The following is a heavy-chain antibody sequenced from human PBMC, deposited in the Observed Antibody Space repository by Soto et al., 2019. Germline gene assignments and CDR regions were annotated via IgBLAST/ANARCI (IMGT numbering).Heavy chain of an antibody. V-gene: IGHV4-4*02. CDR1: GGSISISNW. J-gene: IGHJ4*02. Sequence: SETLSLTCAVSGGSISISNWWSCVRQPPGKGLEWIWEIYHSGSTNYNPSLKSRVTISVDKSKNQFSLKLSSVTAADTAVYYCARGEATAKNDYWGQGTLVTVSS. CDR2: IYHSGST. D-gene: IGHD5-18*01. CDR3: ARGEATAKNDY.